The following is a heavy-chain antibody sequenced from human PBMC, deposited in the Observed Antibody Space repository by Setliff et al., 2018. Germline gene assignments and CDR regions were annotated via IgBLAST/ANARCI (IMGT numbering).Heavy chain of an antibody. CDR2: MIPIFGTA. J-gene: IGHJ3*02. CDR1: VGTFRSYD. CDR3: AISTIFGVVSPTPDAFDI. Sequence: SVNVSFQASVGTFRSYDSSWVRQAPGQGREWMGRMIPIFGTANYAQKVQGRVTIPADKSTSTAYMELSRLRSEDTAVYYCAISTIFGVVSPTPDAFDIWGQGTMVTVSS. V-gene: IGHV1-69*06. D-gene: IGHD3-3*01.